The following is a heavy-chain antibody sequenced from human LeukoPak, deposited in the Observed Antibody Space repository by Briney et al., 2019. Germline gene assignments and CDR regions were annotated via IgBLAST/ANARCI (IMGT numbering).Heavy chain of an antibody. CDR2: VSGSGGST. V-gene: IGHV3-23*01. CDR3: VRVISGTPNWFDP. J-gene: IGHJ5*02. CDR1: GFTLRYG. Sequence: GGSLRLSCAASGFTLRYGMSWVRQAPGRGLEWVPAVSGSGGSTDYADSVKGRFTISRDTSKDTMYLQLNGLRPEDTAVYYCVRVISGTPNWFDPWGQGTLVTVSS. D-gene: IGHD1-20*01.